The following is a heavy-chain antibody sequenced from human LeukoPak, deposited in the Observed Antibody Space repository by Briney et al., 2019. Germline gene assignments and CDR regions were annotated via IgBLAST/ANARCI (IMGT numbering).Heavy chain of an antibody. Sequence: SETLSLTCAVYGVSFSGYYWSWIRQPPGKGLEWIGEINHSGSTNYNPSLKSRVTISVDTSKNQFSLKLSSVTAADTAVYYCARHGRSYDILTGYYRVSYFDYWGQGTLVTVSS. V-gene: IGHV4-34*01. CDR1: GVSFSGYY. D-gene: IGHD3-9*01. CDR2: INHSGST. J-gene: IGHJ4*02. CDR3: ARHGRSYDILTGYYRVSYFDY.